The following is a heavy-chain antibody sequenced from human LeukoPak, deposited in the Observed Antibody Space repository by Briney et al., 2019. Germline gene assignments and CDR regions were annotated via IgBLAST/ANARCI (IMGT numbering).Heavy chain of an antibody. J-gene: IGHJ4*02. Sequence: ASVKVSCKASGYTFTSYGISWVRQAPGQGLEWMGWISAYNGNTNYAQKLQGRVTMTTDTSTSTAHMELRSLRSDDTAVYYCARDLYYDSSGYYFWGQGTLVTVSS. CDR2: ISAYNGNT. V-gene: IGHV1-18*01. CDR1: GYTFTSYG. CDR3: ARDLYYDSSGYYF. D-gene: IGHD3-22*01.